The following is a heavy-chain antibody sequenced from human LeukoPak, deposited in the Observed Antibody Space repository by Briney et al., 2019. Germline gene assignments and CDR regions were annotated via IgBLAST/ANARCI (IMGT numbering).Heavy chain of an antibody. CDR1: GYSFTSYW. J-gene: IGHJ3*02. Sequence: GESLKISCKGSGYSFTSYWIGWVRQMPGKGLEWMGIIYPGDSDTRYSPSFQGQVTISADKSISAAYLQWSSLKASDTAMYYCATFGLYDSSGFSAPKTLRDAFDIWGQGTMVTVSS. CDR3: ATFGLYDSSGFSAPKTLRDAFDI. CDR2: IYPGDSDT. V-gene: IGHV5-51*01. D-gene: IGHD3-22*01.